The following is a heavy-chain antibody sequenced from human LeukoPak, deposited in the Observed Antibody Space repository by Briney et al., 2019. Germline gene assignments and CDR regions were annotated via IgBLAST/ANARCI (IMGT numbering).Heavy chain of an antibody. CDR2: ISSSSSYI. CDR3: ARALLGYCTDY. V-gene: IGHV3-21*01. Sequence: GGSLRLSCAAYGFTFSSYSMNWVRQAPGEGLEWVSSISSSSSYIYYADSVKGRFTISRDNAKNSLYLQMNSLRAEDTAVYYCARALLGYCTDYWGQGTLVTVSS. D-gene: IGHD2-8*01. J-gene: IGHJ4*02. CDR1: GFTFSSYS.